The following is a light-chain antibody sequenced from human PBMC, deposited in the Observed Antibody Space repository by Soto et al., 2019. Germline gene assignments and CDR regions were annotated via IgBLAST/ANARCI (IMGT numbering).Light chain of an antibody. CDR2: KAS. V-gene: IGKV1-5*03. CDR1: QSISSW. J-gene: IGKJ5*01. Sequence: DIQMTQSPSTLSASVGDRVTITCRASQSISSWLAWYQQKPGKAPKLLIYKASSLETGVPSRFSGSGSGTEFTLTISSLQPDDFATYYCQQYNRYSVTFGQGHDWRLN. CDR3: QQYNRYSVT.